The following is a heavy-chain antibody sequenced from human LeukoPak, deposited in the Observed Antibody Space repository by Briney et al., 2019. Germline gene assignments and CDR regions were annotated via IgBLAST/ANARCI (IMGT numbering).Heavy chain of an antibody. CDR2: IYYSGST. CDR1: GGSIISSSYY. V-gene: IGHV4-39*01. Sequence: SETLSLTCTVSGGSIISSSYYWVWLRQPPGKGLEWIGHIYYSGSTYYNPSLKSRVTISVDTSQNQFSLKLNSVTAADTAVYYCARLISRGWTPDQWGKGPRDTVSS. CDR3: ARLISRGWTPDQ. J-gene: IGHJ4*02. D-gene: IGHD6-19*01.